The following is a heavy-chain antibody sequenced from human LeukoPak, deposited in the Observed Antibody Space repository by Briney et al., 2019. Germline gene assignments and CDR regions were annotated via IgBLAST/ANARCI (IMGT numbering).Heavy chain of an antibody. CDR2: IYHSGST. V-gene: IGHV4-4*02. Sequence: SGTLSLTCAVSGGSISSSNWWSWDRQPPGKGLEWIGEIYHSGSTNYNPSLKSRVTISVDTSKNQFSLKLSSVTAADTAVYYCARVCGDYQDAFDIWGQGTMVTVSS. CDR1: GGSISSSNW. D-gene: IGHD4-17*01. J-gene: IGHJ3*02. CDR3: ARVCGDYQDAFDI.